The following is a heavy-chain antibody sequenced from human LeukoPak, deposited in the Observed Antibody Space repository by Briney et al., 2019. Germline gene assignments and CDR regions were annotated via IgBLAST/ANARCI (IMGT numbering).Heavy chain of an antibody. D-gene: IGHD2-15*01. CDR1: RFTFSNYG. V-gene: IGHV3-48*02. CDR2: ISSSSSTI. J-gene: IGHJ4*02. CDR3: ARARASGRSGFDY. Sequence: PGGSLRLSCAASRFTFSNYGVNWVRQAPGKGLEWVSYISSSSSTIYYADSVKGRFTISRDNAKNSLDLQMNSLRDEDTAVYYCARARASGRSGFDYWGQGTLVTVSS.